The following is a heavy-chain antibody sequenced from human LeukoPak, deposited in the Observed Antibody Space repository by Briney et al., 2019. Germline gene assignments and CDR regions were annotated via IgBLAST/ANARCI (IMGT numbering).Heavy chain of an antibody. CDR2: ISGSGGST. Sequence: QTGGSLRLSCAASGFTFSSYAMSWVRQAPGKGLEWVSAISGSGGSTYYADSMKGRFTISRDNSKNTLYLQMNSLRAEDTAVYYCAKDLRAVAGPSDYWGQGTLVTVSS. V-gene: IGHV3-23*01. J-gene: IGHJ4*02. CDR3: AKDLRAVAGPSDY. D-gene: IGHD6-19*01. CDR1: GFTFSSYA.